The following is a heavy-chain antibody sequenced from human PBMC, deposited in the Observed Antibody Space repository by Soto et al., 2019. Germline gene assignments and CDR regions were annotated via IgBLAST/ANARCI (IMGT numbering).Heavy chain of an antibody. V-gene: IGHV3-30*18. D-gene: IGHD6-19*01. J-gene: IGHJ4*02. CDR2: ISYDGSNK. Sequence: GGSLRLSCAASGFTFSSYGMHWVRQAPGKGLEWVAVISYDGSNKYYADSVKGRFTISRDNSKNTLYLQMNSLRAEDTAVYYCAKESEGQQWLVLDYWGQGTLVTVSS. CDR1: GFTFSSYG. CDR3: AKESEGQQWLVLDY.